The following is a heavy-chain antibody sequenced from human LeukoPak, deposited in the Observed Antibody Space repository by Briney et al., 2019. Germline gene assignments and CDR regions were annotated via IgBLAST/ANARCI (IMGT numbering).Heavy chain of an antibody. V-gene: IGHV3-30*02. CDR3: TRGDDYGSNMRLPKFNWFDP. J-gene: IGHJ5*02. CDR1: GFSFKTDG. Sequence: GGSLRLSCVASGFSFKTDGMHWVRQAPGKGLEWVAHIRHDGSLIYYSESEKGRFTISRDNSKNTLYLQMNSLRSDDTAAYYCTRGDDYGSNMRLPKFNWFDPWGQGSLVTVSS. D-gene: IGHD4-17*01. CDR2: IRHDGSLI.